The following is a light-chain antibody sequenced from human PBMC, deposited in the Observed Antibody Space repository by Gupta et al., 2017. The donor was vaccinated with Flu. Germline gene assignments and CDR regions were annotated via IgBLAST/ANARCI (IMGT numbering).Light chain of an antibody. CDR1: QSIGTD. Sequence: EGATLSCRASQSIGTDLVWYQQKPGQAPRLLIYGASTRATGIPARFSGSGSGTEFTLTISSLQSDDFAVYYCQHNNDWPPFTFGPGTKVDIK. CDR2: GAS. CDR3: QHNNDWPPFT. J-gene: IGKJ3*01. V-gene: IGKV3-15*01.